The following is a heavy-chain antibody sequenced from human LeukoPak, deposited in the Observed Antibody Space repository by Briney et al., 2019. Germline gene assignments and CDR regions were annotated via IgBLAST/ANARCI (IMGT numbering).Heavy chain of an antibody. CDR1: GFTFSIYW. V-gene: IGHV3-7*01. J-gene: IGHJ4*02. CDR3: ARDRSYDFWSGYLRGFDY. CDR2: IKQDGSEK. Sequence: GGSLRLSCAASGFTFSIYWVSWVRQAPGKGLEWVANIKQDGSEKYYVDSVKGRFTISRDNAKNSLYLQMNSLRAEDTAVYYCARDRSYDFWSGYLRGFDYWGQGTLVTVSS. D-gene: IGHD3-3*01.